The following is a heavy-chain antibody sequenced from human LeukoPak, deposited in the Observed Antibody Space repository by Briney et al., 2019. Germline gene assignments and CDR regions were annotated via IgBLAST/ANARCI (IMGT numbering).Heavy chain of an antibody. J-gene: IGHJ4*02. CDR3: ARDRYSGYDYDY. CDR1: GYTFTGYC. V-gene: IGHV1-2*02. D-gene: IGHD5-12*01. Sequence: ASVKVSCKASGYTFTGYCMHWVRQAPGQGLEWMGWINPNSGGTNYAQKFQGRVTMTRDTSISTAYMELSRLRSDDTAVYYCARDRYSGYDYDYWGQGTLVTVSS. CDR2: INPNSGGT.